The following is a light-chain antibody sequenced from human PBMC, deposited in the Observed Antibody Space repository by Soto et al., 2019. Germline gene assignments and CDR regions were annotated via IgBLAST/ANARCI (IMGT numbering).Light chain of an antibody. CDR2: GAS. CDR3: QQYNNWPALT. Sequence: EIEMTQSPATLSLAPGERVTLSCRASQSVSSNLAWYQQKPGQAPRLLIYGASTRATGIPARFSGSGSGTEFTLTISSLQSEDFAVYYCQQYNNWPALTFGGGTKVDIK. CDR1: QSVSSN. V-gene: IGKV3-15*01. J-gene: IGKJ4*01.